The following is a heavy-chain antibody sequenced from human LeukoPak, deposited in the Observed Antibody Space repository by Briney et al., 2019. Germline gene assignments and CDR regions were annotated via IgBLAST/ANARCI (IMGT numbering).Heavy chain of an antibody. CDR3: ASTNRLDY. CDR2: INSDGSST. J-gene: IGHJ4*02. Sequence: PGGSLRLSCAASGFTFSSYWMHWVRQAPGKGLVWVSHINSDGSSTSYADSVKGRFTISRDNAKNTLYLQMNSLRAEDTAVYYCASTNRLDYWGQGTLVTVSS. CDR1: GFTFSSYW. D-gene: IGHD2/OR15-2a*01. V-gene: IGHV3-74*01.